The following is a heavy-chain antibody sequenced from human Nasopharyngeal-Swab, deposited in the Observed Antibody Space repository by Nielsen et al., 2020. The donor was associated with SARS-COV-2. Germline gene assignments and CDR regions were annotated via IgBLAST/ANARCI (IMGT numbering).Heavy chain of an antibody. CDR2: INSDGSST. J-gene: IGHJ5*02. CDR1: GFTFSSYW. D-gene: IGHD3-3*01. V-gene: IGHV3-74*01. CDR3: ARVPYYDFWSGFHGFDP. Sequence: GESLKISCAASGFTFSSYWMHWVRQAPGKGLVWVSRINSDGSSTNYADSVKGRFTISRDNSKNTLYLQMNSLRAEDTAVYYCARVPYYDFWSGFHGFDPWGQGTLVTVSS.